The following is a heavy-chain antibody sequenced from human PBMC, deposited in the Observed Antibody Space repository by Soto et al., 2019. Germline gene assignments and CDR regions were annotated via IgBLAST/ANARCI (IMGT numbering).Heavy chain of an antibody. D-gene: IGHD6-13*01. CDR1: GVTVSSNY. CDR3: ARGRESRSIFDY. Sequence: PGGSLRLSCAASGVTVSSNYMTWFRQAPGKGLQWVSVIDSGGNTFYADSVKGRFTISRDDSRNTLNLQMDSLRADDTAVYYCARGRESRSIFDYWGLGTLVTVSS. V-gene: IGHV3-53*01. CDR2: IDSGGNT. J-gene: IGHJ4*02.